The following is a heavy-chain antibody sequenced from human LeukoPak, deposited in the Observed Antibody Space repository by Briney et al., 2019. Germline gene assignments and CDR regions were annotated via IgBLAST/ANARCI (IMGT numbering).Heavy chain of an antibody. CDR3: AARPGDLAVPFDY. J-gene: IGHJ4*02. CDR2: ISGSGDIT. Sequence: GGPLRLSCAASGFTCDTHAMTWVRQAPGKGPEYVSLISGSGDITYYAHSLKDRFTISRDNSKTTLYLQMHSLRAEDTAMYYCAARPGDLAVPFDYWGQGTLVIVSS. CDR1: GFTCDTHA. D-gene: IGHD3-10*01. V-gene: IGHV3-23*01.